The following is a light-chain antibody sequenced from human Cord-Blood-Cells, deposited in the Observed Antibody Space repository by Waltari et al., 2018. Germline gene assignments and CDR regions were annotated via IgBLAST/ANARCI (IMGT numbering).Light chain of an antibody. J-gene: IGKJ1*01. V-gene: IGKV1-39*01. CDR3: QQSYSTWT. CDR1: QSISSY. CDR2: AAS. Sequence: DIQMTQSPSSLSASVGDRVTITCRASQSISSYLNWYQQKPGKAPKLLIYAASSLQSGVPSRFSGSGSGTDFTLTISSLQPEDFATYYCQQSYSTWTFAQ.